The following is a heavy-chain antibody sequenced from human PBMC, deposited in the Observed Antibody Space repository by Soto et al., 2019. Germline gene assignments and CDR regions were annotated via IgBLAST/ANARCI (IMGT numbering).Heavy chain of an antibody. CDR3: AKGSITMINRHYTGMDV. D-gene: IGHD3-22*01. Sequence: PGGSLRLSCAASGFTFSSYAMSWVRQAPGKGLEWVSAISGSGGSTYYADSVKGRFTISRDNSKNTLYLQMNSLRAEDTAVYYCAKGSITMINRHYTGMDVWGQGTTVTVSS. CDR2: ISGSGGST. CDR1: GFTFSSYA. J-gene: IGHJ6*02. V-gene: IGHV3-23*01.